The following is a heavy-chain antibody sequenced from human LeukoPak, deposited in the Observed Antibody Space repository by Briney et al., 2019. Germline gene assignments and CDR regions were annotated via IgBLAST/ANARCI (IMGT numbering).Heavy chain of an antibody. CDR2: ISAYNGNT. Sequence: GASVTVSCKASGYTFTSYGLSWVRQAPGQGLEWMGWISAYNGNTNYAQKLQGRVTMTTDTSTSTAYMELRSLRSDDTAVYYRARDSSSWYGDGAFDIWGQGTMVTVSS. D-gene: IGHD6-13*01. V-gene: IGHV1-18*01. J-gene: IGHJ3*02. CDR1: GYTFTSYG. CDR3: ARDSSSWYGDGAFDI.